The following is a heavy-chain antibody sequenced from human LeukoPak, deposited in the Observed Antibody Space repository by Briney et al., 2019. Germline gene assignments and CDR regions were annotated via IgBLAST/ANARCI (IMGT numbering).Heavy chain of an antibody. V-gene: IGHV4-4*07. CDR3: ARIRYDSSGYYHPFDP. J-gene: IGHJ5*02. CDR1: GGSISSYY. D-gene: IGHD3-22*01. Sequence: SETLSLTCTVSGGSISSYYWSWIRQPAGKGLEWIGRIYTSGSTNYNPSLKSRVTMSVDTSKNQFSLKLSSVTAADTAVYYCARIRYDSSGYYHPFDPWGQGTLVTVSS. CDR2: IYTSGST.